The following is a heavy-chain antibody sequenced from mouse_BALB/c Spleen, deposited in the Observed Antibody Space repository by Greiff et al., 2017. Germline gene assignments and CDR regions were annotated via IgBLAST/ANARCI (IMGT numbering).Heavy chain of an antibody. D-gene: IGHD2-1*01. Sequence: EVKLMESGGGLVQPGGSLKLSCAASGFTFSSYTLSWVRQTPEKRLEWVAYISNGGGSTYYPDTGKGRFTISRDNAKNTLYLQMSSLKSEDTAMYYCARHFQIYYGNFFDYWGQGTTLTVSS. CDR3: ARHFQIYYGNFFDY. CDR2: ISNGGGST. J-gene: IGHJ2*01. CDR1: GFTFSSYT. V-gene: IGHV5-12-2*01.